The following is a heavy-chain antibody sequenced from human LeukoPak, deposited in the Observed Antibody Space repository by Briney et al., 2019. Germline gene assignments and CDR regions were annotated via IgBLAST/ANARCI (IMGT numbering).Heavy chain of an antibody. D-gene: IGHD3-9*01. CDR1: GFSFSGYA. CDR2: ISYDGSNK. V-gene: IGHV3-30*18. J-gene: IGHJ4*02. Sequence: GGSLRLSCTVSGFSFSGYAFTWVRQAPGKGLEWVAVISYDGSNKYYADSVKGRFTISRDNSKNTLYLQMNSLRAEDTAVYYCAKDQARYDILTGYYDYWGQGTLVTVSS. CDR3: AKDQARYDILTGYYDY.